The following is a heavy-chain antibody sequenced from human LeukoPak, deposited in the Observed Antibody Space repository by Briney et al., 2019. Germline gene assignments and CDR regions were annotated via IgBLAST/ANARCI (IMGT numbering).Heavy chain of an antibody. J-gene: IGHJ4*02. V-gene: IGHV4-59*08. Sequence: KASETLSLTCTVSGGSISSDYWSWIRQPPGKGLEWIGYIYYSGSTNYNPSLKSRVTILVDTSKNQFSLKLTSLTAADTAVYYCARQEMGYSYNLFDYWGQGTLVTVSS. D-gene: IGHD5-18*01. CDR2: IYYSGST. CDR3: ARQEMGYSYNLFDY. CDR1: GGSISSDY.